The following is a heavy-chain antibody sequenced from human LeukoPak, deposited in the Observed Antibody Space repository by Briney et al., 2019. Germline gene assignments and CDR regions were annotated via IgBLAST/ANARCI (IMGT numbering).Heavy chain of an antibody. D-gene: IGHD3-22*01. CDR3: ARLGLPYDRSGYYLDY. V-gene: IGHV4-39*01. CDR1: GGSISSSSYY. J-gene: IGHJ4*02. CDR2: IYYSGST. Sequence: SETLSLTCTVSGGSISSSSYYWGWIRQPPGKGLEWIGSIYYSGSTYYNPSLKSRVTISVDTSKNQFSLKLSSVTAADTAVYYCARLGLPYDRSGYYLDYWGQGTLVTVSS.